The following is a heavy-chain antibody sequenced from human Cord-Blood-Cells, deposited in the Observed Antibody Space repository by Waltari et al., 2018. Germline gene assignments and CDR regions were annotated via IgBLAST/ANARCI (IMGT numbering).Heavy chain of an antibody. CDR1: GFTFDDYA. J-gene: IGHJ4*02. CDR3: AKDRRTGSSSWYYFDY. V-gene: IGHV3-9*01. CDR2: ISWNSGSI. D-gene: IGHD6-13*01. Sequence: VQPGRSLRLSCAASGFTFDDYAMHWVRQAPGKGLEWVSGISWNSGSIGYADSVKGRFTISRDNAKNSLYLQMNSLRAEDTALYYCAKDRRTGSSSWYYFDYWGQGTLVTVSS.